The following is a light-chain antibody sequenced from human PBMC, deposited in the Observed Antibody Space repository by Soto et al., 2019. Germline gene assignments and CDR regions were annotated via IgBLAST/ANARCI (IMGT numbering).Light chain of an antibody. CDR1: QDISTH. Sequence: DIQMTQSPSSLSASVGDSVTITCRASQDISTHLAWLQQKPGKAPKSLIYGASTLQHGVPSKFSGGGSGTDFTLTISSLQPEDSATYYCHQYQSYPITFGQGTRL. CDR2: GAS. CDR3: HQYQSYPIT. V-gene: IGKV1-16*02. J-gene: IGKJ5*01.